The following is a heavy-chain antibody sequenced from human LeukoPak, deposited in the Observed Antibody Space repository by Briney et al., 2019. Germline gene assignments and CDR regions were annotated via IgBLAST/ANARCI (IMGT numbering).Heavy chain of an antibody. CDR2: ISSSGSTI. CDR3: ASTVRDGVATIRKKNDY. CDR1: GFTLSDYY. V-gene: IGHV3-11*01. D-gene: IGHD5-12*01. J-gene: IGHJ4*02. Sequence: GGSLRLSCAASGFTLSDYYMSWIRQAPGKGLEWVSYISSSGSTIYYADSVKGRFTIPRDNAKNSLYLQVNSLRAEDTAVYYCASTVRDGVATIRKKNDYWGQGTLVTVSS.